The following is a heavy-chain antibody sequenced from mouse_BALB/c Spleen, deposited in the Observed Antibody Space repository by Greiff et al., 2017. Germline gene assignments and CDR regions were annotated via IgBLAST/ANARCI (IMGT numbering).Heavy chain of an antibody. J-gene: IGHJ4*01. CDR2: INPSTGYT. Sequence: QVQLQQSGAELAKPGASVKMSCKASGYTFTSYWMHWVKQRPGQGLEWIGYINPSTGYTEYNQKFKDKATLTADKSSSTAYMQLSSLTSEDSAVYYCTRLGSSYDYAMDYWGQGTSVTVSS. CDR3: TRLGSSYDYAMDY. CDR1: GYTFTSYW. V-gene: IGHV1-7*01. D-gene: IGHD1-1*01.